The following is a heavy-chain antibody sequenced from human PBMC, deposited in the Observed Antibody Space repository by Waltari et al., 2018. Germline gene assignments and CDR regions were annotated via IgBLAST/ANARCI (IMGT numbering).Heavy chain of an antibody. CDR3: ARHPMIVVVVAGSVGYFDY. CDR1: GYSISSGYS. V-gene: IGHV4-38-2*01. D-gene: IGHD2-15*01. J-gene: IGHJ4*02. Sequence: QVQLQESGPGLVKPSETLSLTCAVSGYSISSGYSWGWIRQPPGKGLEWIGTIYNSGSTYYNPSLKSRVTISVDTSKNQFSLKLSSVTAADTAVYYCARHPMIVVVVAGSVGYFDYWGQGTLVTVSS. CDR2: IYNSGST.